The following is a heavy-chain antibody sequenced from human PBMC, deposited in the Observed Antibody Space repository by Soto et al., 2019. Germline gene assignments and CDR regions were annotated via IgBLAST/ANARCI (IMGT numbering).Heavy chain of an antibody. CDR1: GFTFRSYA. Sequence: ESGGGLVQPGGSLSLSCAASGFTFRSYAMTWARQAPGKGLEWVSTISDSGLTTYYADSVKGRFTISRDNSKNTLYLQINSRRAEDTAVYYCARIGVNAGMDVWGQGTTVIVSS. J-gene: IGHJ6*02. CDR2: ISDSGLTT. V-gene: IGHV3-23*01. CDR3: ARIGVNAGMDV. D-gene: IGHD3-10*01.